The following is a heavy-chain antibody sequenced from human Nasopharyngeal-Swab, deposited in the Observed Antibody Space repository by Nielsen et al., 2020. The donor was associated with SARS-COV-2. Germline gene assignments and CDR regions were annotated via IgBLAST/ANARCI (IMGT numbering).Heavy chain of an antibody. CDR3: ARKPGIAAAGTLDY. J-gene: IGHJ4*02. Sequence: ASVKVSCKVSGYTLTELSMHWVRQAPGKGLEWMGGFDPEDGETIYAQKFQGRVTMTTDTSTSTAYMELRSLRSDDTAVYYCARKPGIAAAGTLDYWGQGTLVTVSS. D-gene: IGHD6-13*01. V-gene: IGHV1-24*01. CDR1: GYTLTELS. CDR2: FDPEDGET.